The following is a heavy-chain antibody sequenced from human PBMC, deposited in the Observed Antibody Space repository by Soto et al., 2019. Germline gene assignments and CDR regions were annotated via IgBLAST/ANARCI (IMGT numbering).Heavy chain of an antibody. J-gene: IGHJ4*02. CDR3: AKDYRTTSPE. D-gene: IGHD3-16*02. Sequence: EVQLLESGGGLVQPGGSLTLSCAASGFNFNVYAMSWVRQALGKGLEWVSSITRNGGTTYYADSVKGRFTISRDNAKGTLHLQMNSLRVEDTAVYFCAKDYRTTSPEWGQGTLVTVSS. CDR2: ITRNGGTT. V-gene: IGHV3-23*01. CDR1: GFNFNVYA.